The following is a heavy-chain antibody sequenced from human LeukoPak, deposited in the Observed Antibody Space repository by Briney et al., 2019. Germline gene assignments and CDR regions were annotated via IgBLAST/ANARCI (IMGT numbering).Heavy chain of an antibody. CDR3: TAPDTIAAAGTTVGY. CDR1: GFTFSSAS. J-gene: IGHJ4*02. CDR2: IKSKTDGGAT. V-gene: IGHV3-15*01. D-gene: IGHD6-13*01. Sequence: GGSLRLSCAASGFTFSSASMSWVRQAPGKGLEWVGRIKSKTDGGATDYAAHGKGRFTISRDDSKNTLYLQMNSLKTEDTAVYYCTAPDTIAAAGTTVGYWGQGALVTVSS.